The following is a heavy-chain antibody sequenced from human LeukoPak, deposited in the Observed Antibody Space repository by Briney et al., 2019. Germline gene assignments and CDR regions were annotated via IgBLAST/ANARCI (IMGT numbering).Heavy chain of an antibody. CDR1: GFTFSSYG. J-gene: IGHJ4*02. D-gene: IGHD3-22*01. Sequence: PGGSLRLSCAASGFTFSSYGMHWVRQAPGKGLEWVAVISYDGSDKYYADSVKGRFTISRDNSRNTLYLQMNSLRAEDTAVYYCAKEATYYYDSSGYFLDYWGQGTLVTVSS. CDR3: AKEATYYYDSSGYFLDY. CDR2: ISYDGSDK. V-gene: IGHV3-30*18.